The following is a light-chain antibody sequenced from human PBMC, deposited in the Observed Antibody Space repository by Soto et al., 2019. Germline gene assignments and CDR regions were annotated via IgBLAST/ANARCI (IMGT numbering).Light chain of an antibody. V-gene: IGKV3-15*01. Sequence: EIVMTQSPATLSVSPGERATLSCRASQSVGSKLAWYQQKPGQAPRLLIYGASTRATGIPARFSGSGSGTEFTLTISSRQSEDFAIYYCQQCYNWPPMFTFGPGTKLEI. CDR1: QSVGSK. CDR2: GAS. CDR3: QQCYNWPPMFT. J-gene: IGKJ2*01.